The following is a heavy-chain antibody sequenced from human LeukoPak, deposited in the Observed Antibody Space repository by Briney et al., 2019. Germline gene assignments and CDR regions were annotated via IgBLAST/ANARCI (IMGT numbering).Heavy chain of an antibody. J-gene: IGHJ4*02. D-gene: IGHD5-12*01. V-gene: IGHV3-23*01. Sequence: PGGSLRLSCAASGFTFTNYAMSWVRQGPGEGLEWVSAISGTGGSAYYADSVKGRFTISRDNSKNTLYLQMNSLRAEDTAVYYCAKPLVKGGYEPFDYWGQGTLVTVSS. CDR2: ISGTGGSA. CDR3: AKPLVKGGYEPFDY. CDR1: GFTFTNYA.